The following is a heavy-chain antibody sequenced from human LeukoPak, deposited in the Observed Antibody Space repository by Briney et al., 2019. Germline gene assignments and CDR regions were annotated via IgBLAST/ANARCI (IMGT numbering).Heavy chain of an antibody. CDR2: IAANGDS. Sequence: GGSLRLSCAASGFAFYNYEMHWVRQTGKDLEWVSVIAANGDSYYAGSVKGRFTISRDNGNNALYLQMNSLRAEDTAVYYCARGQTTSPEVDYWGQGTLVTVSS. CDR3: ARGQTTSPEVDY. CDR1: GFAFYNYE. D-gene: IGHD1-7*01. V-gene: IGHV3-13*01. J-gene: IGHJ4*02.